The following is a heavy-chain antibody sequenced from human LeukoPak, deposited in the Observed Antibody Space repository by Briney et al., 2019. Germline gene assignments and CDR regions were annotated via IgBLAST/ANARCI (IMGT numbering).Heavy chain of an antibody. CDR2: IYYSGST. V-gene: IGHV4-39*01. J-gene: IGHJ4*02. Sequence: SETLSLTCTVSGDSVSSSHYYWGWIRQPPGKGLEWIGSIYYSGSTYYNPSLKSRVTMSVDTSKNQFSLQLSSVTAAETAVYYCASSIFGVVPPAYWGQGTLVTVSS. CDR1: GDSVSSSHYY. CDR3: ASSIFGVVPPAY. D-gene: IGHD3-3*01.